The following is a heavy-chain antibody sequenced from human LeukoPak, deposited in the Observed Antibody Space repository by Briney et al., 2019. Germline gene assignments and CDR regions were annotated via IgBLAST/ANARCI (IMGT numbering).Heavy chain of an antibody. CDR2: INPSGGST. V-gene: IGHV1-46*03. D-gene: IGHD3-3*01. CDR3: ARENRYYDFWSGYSYYYYYMDV. J-gene: IGHJ6*03. Sequence: ASVKVSCKASGYTFTSYYMHWVRQAPGQGLEWMGIINPSGGSTSYAQKFQGRVTMTRDTSTSTVYMELSSLRSEDTAVYYCARENRYYDFWSGYSYYYYYMDVWGKGTTVTVSS. CDR1: GYTFTSYY.